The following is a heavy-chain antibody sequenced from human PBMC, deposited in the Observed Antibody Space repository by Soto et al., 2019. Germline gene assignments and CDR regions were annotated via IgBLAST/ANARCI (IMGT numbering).Heavy chain of an antibody. CDR1: GYTFTINY. J-gene: IGHJ4*02. Sequence: VASVKVSCKASGYTFTINYMHWVRQAPGHGLEWMGIINPNSGGTTYAQKFQGRVTMTRDTSTRTFYMELSSLTSDDTAIYYCARDLAAALEIDYWGQGTPVIVSS. CDR3: ARDLAAALEIDY. D-gene: IGHD1-1*01. V-gene: IGHV1-46*01. CDR2: INPNSGGT.